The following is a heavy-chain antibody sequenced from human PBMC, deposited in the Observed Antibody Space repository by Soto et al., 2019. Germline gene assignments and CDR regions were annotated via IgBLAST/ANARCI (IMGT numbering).Heavy chain of an antibody. CDR3: ARSSLPPLYSSSWYDCFYYFDY. V-gene: IGHV5-51*01. CDR1: GDRFTSYW. D-gene: IGHD6-13*01. CDR2: IYPGDSDT. J-gene: IGHJ4*02. Sequence: PGESLKISCKGSGDRFTSYWIGWVRQMPGKGLEWMGIIYPGDSDTRYSPSFQGQVTISADKSISTAYLQWSSLKASDTAMYYCARSSLPPLYSSSWYDCFYYFDYWGQGTLVTVSS.